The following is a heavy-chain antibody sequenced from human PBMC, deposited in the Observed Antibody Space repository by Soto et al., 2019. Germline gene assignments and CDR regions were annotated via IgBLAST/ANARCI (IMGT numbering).Heavy chain of an antibody. CDR2: ISSSSSYT. CDR1: GFTFSDYY. D-gene: IGHD3-10*01. CDR3: ARDRGWIYYYGMDV. Sequence: QVQLVESGGGLVKPGGSLRLSCAASGFTFSDYYMSWIRQAPGKGLEWVSYISSSSSYTNYADSVKGRFTISRDNAKNSLFLEMNSLRAEDTAVYYCARDRGWIYYYGMDVLGQGTTVTVSS. V-gene: IGHV3-11*06. J-gene: IGHJ6*02.